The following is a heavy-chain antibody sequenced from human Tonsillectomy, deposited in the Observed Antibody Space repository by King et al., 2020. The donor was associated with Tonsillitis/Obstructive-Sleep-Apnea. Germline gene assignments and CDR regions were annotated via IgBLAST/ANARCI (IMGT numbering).Heavy chain of an antibody. CDR3: ASRRITLVQGAMDV. V-gene: IGHV4-61*01. Sequence: LQLQESGPGLAKPSETLSLTCTVSGGSVSSNSYYWSWIRQPPGKGLEWIGHIYYSGSTNYNPSLKSRVTISVDTSKNQFSLKLSSVTAADTAVYYCASRRITLVQGAMDVWGKGTTVTVSS. J-gene: IGHJ6*03. CDR1: GGSVSSNSYY. CDR2: IYYSGST. D-gene: IGHD3-10*01.